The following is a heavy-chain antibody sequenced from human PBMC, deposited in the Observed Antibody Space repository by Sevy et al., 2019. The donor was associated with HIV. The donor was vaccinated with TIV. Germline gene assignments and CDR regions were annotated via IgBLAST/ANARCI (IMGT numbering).Heavy chain of an antibody. Sequence: GGSLRLSCAASGFTFSSDGMHWVRQTPGKALEWVAVIWYDGSNKYYGDSVKGRFTIYRDNSKNTLWLQMNSLRSEDTAVYYCARDREVTAMSFNWFDPWGQGTLVTVSS. V-gene: IGHV3-33*01. CDR3: ARDREVTAMSFNWFDP. D-gene: IGHD2-21*02. CDR2: IWYDGSNK. CDR1: GFTFSSDG. J-gene: IGHJ5*02.